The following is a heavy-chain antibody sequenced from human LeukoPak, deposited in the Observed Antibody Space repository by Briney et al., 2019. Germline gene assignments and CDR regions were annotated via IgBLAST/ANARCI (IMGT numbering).Heavy chain of an antibody. CDR2: ISGSGGST. J-gene: IGHJ5*02. CDR3: AKPPTRHYNSYYYGSGSYDGGWFDP. D-gene: IGHD3-10*01. Sequence: GGSLRLSCAASGFTFSSYAMSWVRQAPGKGLEWVSAISGSGGSTYYADSVKGRFTISRDNSKNTLYLQMNSLRAEDTAVYYCAKPPTRHYNSYYYGSGSYDGGWFDPWGQGTLVTVSS. V-gene: IGHV3-23*01. CDR1: GFTFSSYA.